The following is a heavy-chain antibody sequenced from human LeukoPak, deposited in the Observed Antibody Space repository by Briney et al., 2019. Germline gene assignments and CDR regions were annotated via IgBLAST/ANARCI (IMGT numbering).Heavy chain of an antibody. V-gene: IGHV4-59*01. CDR1: GVSISSYY. D-gene: IGHD5-18*01. Sequence: SETLSLTCTVSGVSISSYYWSWIRQPPGKGLERIGYIYYSGSTNYNPSLKSRVTISVDTSKNQFSLKLSSVTAADTAVYYCARRVGYSYGHFDYWGQGTLVTVSS. CDR3: ARRVGYSYGHFDY. J-gene: IGHJ4*02. CDR2: IYYSGST.